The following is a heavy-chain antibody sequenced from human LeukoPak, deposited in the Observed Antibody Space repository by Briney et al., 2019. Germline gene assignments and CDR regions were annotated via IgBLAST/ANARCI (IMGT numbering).Heavy chain of an antibody. J-gene: IGHJ3*02. CDR2: INPNSGGT. CDR3: AGIDDYGDNMGAFDI. CDR1: GYTFTGYY. Sequence: ASVKVSCKASGYTFTGYYMHWVRQAPGQGLEWMGWINPNSGGTNYAQKFQGRVTMTRDTSISTAYMELSRLRSDDTAVYYCAGIDDYGDNMGAFDIWGQGTMATVSS. V-gene: IGHV1-2*02. D-gene: IGHD4-17*01.